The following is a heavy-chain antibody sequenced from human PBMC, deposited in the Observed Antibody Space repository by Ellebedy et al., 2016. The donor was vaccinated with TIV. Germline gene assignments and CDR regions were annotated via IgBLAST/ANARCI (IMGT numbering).Heavy chain of an antibody. CDR3: ARGRRYHDTSAYFLDY. CDR2: MNDSGST. J-gene: IGHJ4*02. V-gene: IGHV4-34*01. Sequence: SETLSLTXAVYGGSFSGYYWSWIRQPPGNGLEWIGEMNDSGSTNYNPSLRSRVTISVDTSKNQFSLKLSSVTATDTAVYWCARGRRYHDTSAYFLDYWGRGTLVTVSS. CDR1: GGSFSGYY. D-gene: IGHD3-22*01.